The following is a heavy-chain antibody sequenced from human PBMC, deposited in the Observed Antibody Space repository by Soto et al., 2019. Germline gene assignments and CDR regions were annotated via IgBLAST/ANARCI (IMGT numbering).Heavy chain of an antibody. CDR3: ARRLYGDYDY. V-gene: IGHV1-18*01. Sequence: QAQLVQSGAEVKEPGASVKVSCKASGYSFTTSGITWVRQAPGQGLEWMGWISTYNGNTNYAQKLQDRVTLTTDTSTSTAYMELRSLRSDDTAVYYWARRLYGDYDYWGQGPLVTVSS. CDR2: ISTYNGNT. J-gene: IGHJ4*02. CDR1: GYSFTTSG. D-gene: IGHD4-17*01.